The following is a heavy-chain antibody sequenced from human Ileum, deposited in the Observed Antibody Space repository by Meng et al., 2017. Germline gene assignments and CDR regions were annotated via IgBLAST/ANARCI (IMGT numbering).Heavy chain of an antibody. V-gene: IGHV1-8*01. J-gene: IGHJ5*02. D-gene: IGHD3-10*01. Sequence: QLQLVQCGDEVKQPGASVTVSSKASVYAFTSYESNWVRQATGQGLEWMGWMNPNSGYTGYAQKFQGRVTMTRNTSISTAYMELSSLRSEDTAVYYCARGFSLLWFGERKGFDPWGQGTLVTVSS. CDR1: VYAFTSYE. CDR2: MNPNSGYT. CDR3: ARGFSLLWFGERKGFDP.